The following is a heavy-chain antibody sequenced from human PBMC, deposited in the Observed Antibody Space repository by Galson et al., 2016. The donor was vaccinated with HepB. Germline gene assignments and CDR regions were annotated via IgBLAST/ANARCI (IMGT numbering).Heavy chain of an antibody. CDR1: GFTFTNAW. D-gene: IGHD2-15*01. V-gene: IGHV3-15*01. Sequence: SLRLSCAASGFTFTNAWMSWVRQAPGKGLEWIGRISGKSDSGTTDYAAAVKGRFTISRDDSKNTLYLQMSSLTTADTAVYYCTARAAKGGQGTLVTVSS. CDR2: ISGKSDSGTT. J-gene: IGHJ4*02. CDR3: TARAAK.